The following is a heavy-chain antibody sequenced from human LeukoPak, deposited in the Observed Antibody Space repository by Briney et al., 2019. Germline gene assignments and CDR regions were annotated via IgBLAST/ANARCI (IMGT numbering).Heavy chain of an antibody. CDR3: ARLRGMAGHRGGFDF. D-gene: IGHD6-19*01. CDR2: VYYTGNT. J-gene: IGHJ3*01. CDR1: GDSISYHNYY. Sequence: PSETLSLTCAVSGDSISYHNYYWDWIRQPPGKGLEWIGTVYYTGNTYYNPSLKSRVAISVDTSKNQFSLQLTSMTAADTAVYYCARLRGMAGHRGGFDFWGRGTMVTVSS. V-gene: IGHV4-39*01.